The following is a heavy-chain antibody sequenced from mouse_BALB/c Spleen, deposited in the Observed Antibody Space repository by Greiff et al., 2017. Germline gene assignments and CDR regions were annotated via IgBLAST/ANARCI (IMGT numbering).Heavy chain of an antibody. D-gene: IGHD1-1*02. CDR3: ARAPMAYFDY. J-gene: IGHJ2*01. CDR1: GFTFSSYA. CDR2: ISSGGSYT. V-gene: IGHV5-9-4*01. Sequence: EVMLVESGGGLVKPGGSLKLSCAASGFTFSSYAMSWVRQSPEKRLEWVAEISSGGSYTYYPDTVTGRFTISRDNAKNTLYLEMSSLRSEDTAMYYCARAPMAYFDYWGQGTTLTVSS.